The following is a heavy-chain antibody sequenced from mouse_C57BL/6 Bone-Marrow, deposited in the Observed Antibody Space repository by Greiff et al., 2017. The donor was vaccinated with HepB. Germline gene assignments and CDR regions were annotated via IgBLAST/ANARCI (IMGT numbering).Heavy chain of an antibody. Sequence: EVKLMESEGGLVQPGSSMKLSCTASGFTFSDYYMAWVRQVPEKGLEWVANINYDGSSTYYLDSLKSRFIISRDNAKNILYLQMSSLKSEDTATYYCAREAYYSNYEAMDYWGQGTSVTVSS. CDR2: INYDGSST. V-gene: IGHV5-16*01. CDR1: GFTFSDYY. D-gene: IGHD2-5*01. J-gene: IGHJ4*01. CDR3: AREAYYSNYEAMDY.